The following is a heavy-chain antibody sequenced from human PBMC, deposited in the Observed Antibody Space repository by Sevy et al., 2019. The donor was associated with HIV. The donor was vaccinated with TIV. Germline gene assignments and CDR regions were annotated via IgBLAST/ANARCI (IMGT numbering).Heavy chain of an antibody. V-gene: IGHV3-30*04. D-gene: IGHD6-13*01. J-gene: IGHJ6*02. CDR1: GFIFSDYA. CDR2: LSYDGKNQ. CDR3: ARDPHHRFGSSWFRHYGMDV. Sequence: GGSLRLSCAASGFIFSDYAMDWVRQAPGKGLEWVSILSYDGKNQFYADSVTGRFTISRDNSRNTLYLQMNSLRAEDTAVYYCARDPHHRFGSSWFRHYGMDVWGLGTTVTVSS.